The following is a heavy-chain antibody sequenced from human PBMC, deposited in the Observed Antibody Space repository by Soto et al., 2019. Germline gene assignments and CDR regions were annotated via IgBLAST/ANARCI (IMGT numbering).Heavy chain of an antibody. CDR3: ARSDSSGWYPLYYFVY. V-gene: IGHV1-2*04. D-gene: IGHD6-19*01. CDR1: GYTFTGYY. CDR2: INPNSGGT. J-gene: IGHJ4*02. Sequence: QVQLVQSGAEVKKPGASVKVSCKASGYTFTGYYMHWVRQAPGQGLEWMGWINPNSGGTNYAQKFQGWVTMTRDTSISTASMELSRLRSDATAVYYCARSDSSGWYPLYYFVYWGQGTLVTVSS.